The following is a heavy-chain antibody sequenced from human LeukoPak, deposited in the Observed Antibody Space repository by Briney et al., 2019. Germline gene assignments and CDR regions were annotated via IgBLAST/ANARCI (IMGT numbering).Heavy chain of an antibody. J-gene: IGHJ5*02. V-gene: IGHV4-61*02. CDR2: IYTSGST. CDR1: GGSISSGSYY. Sequence: SQTLSLTCTVSGGSISSGSYYWSWIRQPAGKGLEWIGRIYTSGSTNYNPSLKSRVTISVDTSKNQFSLKLSSVTAADTAVYYCARDASPYCSGGSCYPNWFDPWGQGTLVTVSS. CDR3: ARDASPYCSGGSCYPNWFDP. D-gene: IGHD2-15*01.